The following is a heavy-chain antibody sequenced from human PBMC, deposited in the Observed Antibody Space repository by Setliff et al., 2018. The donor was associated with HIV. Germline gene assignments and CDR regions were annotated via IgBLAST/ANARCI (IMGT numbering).Heavy chain of an antibody. CDR2: IFHSGDT. V-gene: IGHV4-31*03. D-gene: IGHD6-6*01. CDR3: ARMGAARPLYYYGMDV. Sequence: SETLSLTCSVSGVSVGSGDHYWHWIRQHPEKTLEWIGYIFHSGDTYYNPSLKGRISMSVDTSQNQFSLKLSSVTAADTAVYYCARMGAARPLYYYGMDVWGRGTTVTVSS. CDR1: GVSVGSGDHY. J-gene: IGHJ6*02.